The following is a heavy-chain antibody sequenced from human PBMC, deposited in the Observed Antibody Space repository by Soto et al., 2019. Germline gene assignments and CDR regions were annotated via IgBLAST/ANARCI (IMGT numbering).Heavy chain of an antibody. CDR1: GFTFDDYA. V-gene: IGHV3-9*01. CDR3: AKARIAARPRSEYFQH. Sequence: GGSLRLSCAASGFTFDDYAMHWVRQAPGKGLEWVSGISWNSGSIGYADSVKGRFTISRDNAKNSLYLQMNSLRAEDTALYYCAKARIAARPRSEYFQHWGQGTLVTVSS. D-gene: IGHD6-6*01. J-gene: IGHJ1*01. CDR2: ISWNSGSI.